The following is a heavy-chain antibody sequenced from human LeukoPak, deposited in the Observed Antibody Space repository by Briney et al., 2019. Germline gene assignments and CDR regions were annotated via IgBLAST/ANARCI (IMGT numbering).Heavy chain of an antibody. CDR2: MNGDGSEK. D-gene: IGHD3-16*01. V-gene: IGHV3-7*01. Sequence: PGGSLRLSCAASGFSFSTYWMTWVRRTPGKGLEWMANMNGDGSEKNYLDSVKGRFTISRDNAKNSVYLQMNYLRVEDTGTYYCTKGGHLDYWGQGTLVTVSS. CDR1: GFSFSTYW. J-gene: IGHJ4*02. CDR3: TKGGHLDY.